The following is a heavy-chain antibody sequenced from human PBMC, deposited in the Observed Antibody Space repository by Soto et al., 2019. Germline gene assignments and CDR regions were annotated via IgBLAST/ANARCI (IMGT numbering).Heavy chain of an antibody. D-gene: IGHD2-15*01. CDR3: TRAGRGAVVVGHLAYCYYGMDV. J-gene: IGHJ6*02. V-gene: IGHV3-48*02. Sequence: GGSLRLSFAASGFTFSSYSMKWVRKAPGKGLEWVSHISRSSTGMYYADSVKGRFIISRDNAKNSLYLQMNNLRDEDTAVYYCTRAGRGAVVVGHLAYCYYGMDVWGQGTTVTVSS. CDR1: GFTFSSYS. CDR2: ISRSSTGM.